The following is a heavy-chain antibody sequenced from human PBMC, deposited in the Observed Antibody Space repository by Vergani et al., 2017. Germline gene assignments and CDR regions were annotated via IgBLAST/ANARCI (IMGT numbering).Heavy chain of an antibody. CDR1: GGSFSGYY. D-gene: IGHD3-22*01. V-gene: IGHV4-34*01. Sequence: QVQLQQWGAGLLKPSETLSLTCAVYGGSFSGYYWSWIRQPPGKGLEWIGEINHSVSTNYNPSLKSRVTISVDTSKNQFSLKLSSVTAADSAVYYCASGYDSSGYPFDYWGQGTLVTVSS. CDR3: ASGYDSSGYPFDY. J-gene: IGHJ4*01. CDR2: INHSVST.